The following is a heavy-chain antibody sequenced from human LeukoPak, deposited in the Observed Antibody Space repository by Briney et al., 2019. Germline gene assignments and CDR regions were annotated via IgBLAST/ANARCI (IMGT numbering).Heavy chain of an antibody. CDR2: ISDYNGNT. D-gene: IGHD3-22*01. V-gene: IGHV1-18*01. CDR1: VYTFTNYG. J-gene: IGHJ3*02. CDR3: ARVEYYYDSSGYYRDAFDI. Sequence: ASVTVSFTSSVYTFTNYGISWVRQAPGQGGEWMGWISDYNGNTNYAQKLQGRVTMTTDTSTSTAYMELRSLRSDDTAVYYCARVEYYYDSSGYYRDAFDIWGQGTMVTVSS.